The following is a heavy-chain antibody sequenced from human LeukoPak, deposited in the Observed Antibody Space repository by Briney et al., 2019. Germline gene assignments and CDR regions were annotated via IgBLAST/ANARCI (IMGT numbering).Heavy chain of an antibody. Sequence: GGSLRLSCAASGFTFSSYGMHWVRQAPGKGLEWVAFIRYDGSNKYYADSVKGRFTISRDNSKNTLYLQMNSLRAEDTAVYYCAGGYSDEGFLQAYALSRWGQGTLVTVSS. J-gene: IGHJ4*02. CDR2: IRYDGSNK. CDR3: AGGYSDEGFLQAYALSR. D-gene: IGHD3-16*01. V-gene: IGHV3-30*02. CDR1: GFTFSSYG.